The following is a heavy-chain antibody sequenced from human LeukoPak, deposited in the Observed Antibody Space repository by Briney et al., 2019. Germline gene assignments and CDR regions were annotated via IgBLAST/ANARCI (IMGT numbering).Heavy chain of an antibody. V-gene: IGHV4-61*02. CDR1: GASISSGGYF. D-gene: IGHD3-10*01. J-gene: IGHJ6*03. Sequence: PSQTLSLTCTVSGASISSGGYFWSWIRQPAGKGVEWIGRIETSGSTNYNPSLKSRVTISVDTSKNQFSLKLSSVTAADTAVYYCARVGFRFLGAMVRGKRYYYYMDVWGKGTTVTVSS. CDR3: ARVGFRFLGAMVRGKRYYYYMDV. CDR2: IETSGST.